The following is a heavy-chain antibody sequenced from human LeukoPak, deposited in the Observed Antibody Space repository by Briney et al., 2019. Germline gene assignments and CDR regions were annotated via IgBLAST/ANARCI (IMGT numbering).Heavy chain of an antibody. D-gene: IGHD2-2*02. J-gene: IGHJ4*02. CDR3: AKDMGGYCSSTSCYRTVTLVDY. CDR2: ISWNSGSI. CDR1: GFTFDDYA. Sequence: GGSLRLSCAPSGFTFDDYAMHWVRQAPGKGLEWVSGISWNSGSIGYADSVKGRFTISRDNAKNSLYLQMNSLRAEDTALYYCAKDMGGYCSSTSCYRTVTLVDYWGQGTLVTVSS. V-gene: IGHV3-9*01.